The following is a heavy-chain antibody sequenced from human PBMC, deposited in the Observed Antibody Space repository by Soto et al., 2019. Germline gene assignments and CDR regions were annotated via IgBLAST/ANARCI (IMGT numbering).Heavy chain of an antibody. CDR3: AKDSLYSSSWFDFDY. J-gene: IGHJ4*02. Sequence: PGGSLRLSCAASGFTFSSYAMSWVRQVPGKGLEWVSVISGSGGSTNYADSVKGRLTISRDNSKNSLYLQMNSLRAEDTAIYYCAKDSLYSSSWFDFDYWGQGTLVTVSS. CDR2: ISGSGGST. D-gene: IGHD6-13*01. CDR1: GFTFSSYA. V-gene: IGHV3-23*01.